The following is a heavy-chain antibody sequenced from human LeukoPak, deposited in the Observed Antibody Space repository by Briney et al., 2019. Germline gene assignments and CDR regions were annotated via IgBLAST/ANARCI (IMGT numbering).Heavy chain of an antibody. V-gene: IGHV4-39*07. CDR2: IYYSGST. CDR1: GGSISSSSYY. Sequence: PSETLSLTCTVSGGSISSSSYYWGWIRQPPGKGLEWIGSIYYSGSTYYNPSLKSRVTISVDTSKNQFSLKLSSVTAADTAVYYCASTNVLLWFGELGKTAYFDYWGQGTLVTVPS. CDR3: ASTNVLLWFGELGKTAYFDY. J-gene: IGHJ4*02. D-gene: IGHD3-10*01.